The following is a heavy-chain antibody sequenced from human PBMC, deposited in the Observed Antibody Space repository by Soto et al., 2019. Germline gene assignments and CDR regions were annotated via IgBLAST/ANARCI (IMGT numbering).Heavy chain of an antibody. CDR2: IRSKANSYAT. D-gene: IGHD5-12*01. J-gene: IGHJ4*02. V-gene: IGHV3-73*01. CDR1: GFTFSGSA. CDR3: TRRDIVAGKARDY. Sequence: PGGSLRLSCAASGFTFSGSAMHWVRQASGKGLEWVGRIRSKANSYATAYAASVKGRFTISRDDSKNTAYLQMNSLKTEDTAVYYCTRRDIVAGKARDYWGQGTLVTVSS.